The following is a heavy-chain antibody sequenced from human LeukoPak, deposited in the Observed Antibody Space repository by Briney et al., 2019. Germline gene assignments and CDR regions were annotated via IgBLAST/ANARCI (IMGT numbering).Heavy chain of an antibody. CDR1: GGTFSSYA. CDR2: IIPIFGTA. CDR3: ARTLVSSGWYPSSEFDY. Sequence: GASVKVSCKASGGTFSSYAISWVRQAPGQGLEWMGGIIPIFGTANYAQKFQGRVTITTDESTSTAYMELSSLRSEDTAVYYCARTLVSSGWYPSSEFDYWGQGTLVTVSS. J-gene: IGHJ4*02. D-gene: IGHD6-19*01. V-gene: IGHV1-69*05.